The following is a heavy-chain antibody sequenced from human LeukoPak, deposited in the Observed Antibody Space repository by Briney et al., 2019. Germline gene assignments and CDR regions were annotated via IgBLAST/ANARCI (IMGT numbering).Heavy chain of an antibody. D-gene: IGHD2-15*01. CDR3: ARMVVDLNFDY. CDR2: IYYSGST. J-gene: IGHJ4*02. Sequence: SETLSLTCTVSGGSISSSSYYWGWIRQPPGKGLEWIGSIYYSGSTYYNPSLKGRVTISVDTSKNQFSLKLSSVTAADTAVYYCARMVVDLNFDYWGQGTLVTVSS. V-gene: IGHV4-39*01. CDR1: GGSISSSSYY.